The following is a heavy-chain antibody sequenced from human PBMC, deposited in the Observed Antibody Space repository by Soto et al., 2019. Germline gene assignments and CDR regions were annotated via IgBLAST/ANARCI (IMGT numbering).Heavy chain of an antibody. CDR2: ISSTSAYI. D-gene: IGHD3-10*01. V-gene: IGHV3-21*01. J-gene: IGHJ3*02. Sequence: PGGSLRLSCVASGLTFCRYAMTWVRQAPGKGLEWVSSISSTSAYIYYADSVQGRFTISRDNAKNSLFLQLNSLRAEDTAVYYCARGYRGVPSQYEVNDAFDIWGQGTMVTVSS. CDR3: ARGYRGVPSQYEVNDAFDI. CDR1: GLTFCRYA.